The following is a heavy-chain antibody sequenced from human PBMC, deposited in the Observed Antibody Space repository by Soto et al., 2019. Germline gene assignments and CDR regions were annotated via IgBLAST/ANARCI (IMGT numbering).Heavy chain of an antibody. D-gene: IGHD6-6*01. CDR1: GYMFTTYG. J-gene: IGHJ4*02. CDR3: ARTGGGMAARPLEY. CDR2: ISAYNGNK. Sequence: QVQLVQSGGEVKKPGASVEVSCRTSGYMFTTYGMSWVRQAPGQGLEWMAWISAYNGNKKYAQKFQCRGTMTTDTYTSTVSMELRNLTSDDTGTYFCARTGGGMAARPLEYWGQGTLVTVSS. V-gene: IGHV1-18*04.